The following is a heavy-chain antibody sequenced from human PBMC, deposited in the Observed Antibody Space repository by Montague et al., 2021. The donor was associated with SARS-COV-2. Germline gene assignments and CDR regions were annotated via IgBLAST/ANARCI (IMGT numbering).Heavy chain of an antibody. V-gene: IGHV4-39*01. Sequence: SETLSLTCTVSGDSMNSNSDDWGWIRQPPGKGLEWIGTMYDSGSNYYNPTLKSRASIFVDTSSNQFFLKLNSVTAADTAVYYCVRRSRLHLEELTPIDPWGQGTLVTVSS. CDR3: VRRSRLHLEELTPIDP. D-gene: IGHD3-16*01. CDR2: MYDSGSN. J-gene: IGHJ5*02. CDR1: GDSMNSNSDD.